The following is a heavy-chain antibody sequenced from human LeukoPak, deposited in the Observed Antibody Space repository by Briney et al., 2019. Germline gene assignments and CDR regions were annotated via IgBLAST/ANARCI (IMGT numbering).Heavy chain of an antibody. J-gene: IGHJ5*02. CDR1: GFTFSNYE. D-gene: IGHD5-18*01. V-gene: IGHV3-48*03. CDR2: VSSSGSDT. CDR3: ARAGGHSYNNYFDP. Sequence: GGSLRLSCVASGFTFSNYEMNWVRQAPGKGLEWVSYVSSSGSDTYYADSVKGRFTISRDNAKNSLYLQLNSLRAEDTAVYYCARAGGHSYNNYFDPWGQGTLVTVSS.